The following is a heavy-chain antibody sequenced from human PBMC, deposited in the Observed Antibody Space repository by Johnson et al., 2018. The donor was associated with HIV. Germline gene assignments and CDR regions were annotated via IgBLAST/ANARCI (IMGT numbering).Heavy chain of an antibody. CDR1: GFTFDDYA. Sequence: VQLVESGGGLVQPGRSLRLSCAASGFTFDDYAMHWVRQAPGKGLAWVSGISWNSGSIGYADSVKGRFTIARDNAKKSLYLQMNSLRAEDTAVYYCARDREQLVRYAFDIWGQGTMVTVSS. D-gene: IGHD6-6*01. V-gene: IGHV3-9*01. CDR2: ISWNSGSI. J-gene: IGHJ3*02. CDR3: ARDREQLVRYAFDI.